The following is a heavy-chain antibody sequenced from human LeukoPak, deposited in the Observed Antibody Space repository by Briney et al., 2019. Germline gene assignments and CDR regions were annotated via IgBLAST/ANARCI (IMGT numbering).Heavy chain of an antibody. CDR3: AREATNGVCSFDY. Sequence: PGGSLRLSCAASGFTFSSYGMSWVRQAPGKGLEWVSAISGSGGSTYYADSVKGRFTISRDNAKNSLYLQMNSLRAEDTAVYYCAREATNGVCSFDYWGQGTLVTVSS. V-gene: IGHV3-23*01. CDR1: GFTFSSYG. J-gene: IGHJ4*02. CDR2: ISGSGGST. D-gene: IGHD2-8*01.